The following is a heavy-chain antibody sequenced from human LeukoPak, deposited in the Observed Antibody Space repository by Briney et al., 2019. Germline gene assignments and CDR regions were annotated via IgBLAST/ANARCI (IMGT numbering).Heavy chain of an antibody. D-gene: IGHD6-6*01. V-gene: IGHV3-43*01. CDR3: AKDMGQLARKDYYYYYMDV. CDR1: GFTFDDYT. CDR2: ISWDGGST. Sequence: PGGSLRHSCAASGFTFDDYTMHWVRQAPGKGLEWVSLISWDGGSTYYADSVKGRFTISRDNSKNSLYLQMNSLRTEDTALYYCAKDMGQLARKDYYYYYMDVWGKGTTVTVSS. J-gene: IGHJ6*03.